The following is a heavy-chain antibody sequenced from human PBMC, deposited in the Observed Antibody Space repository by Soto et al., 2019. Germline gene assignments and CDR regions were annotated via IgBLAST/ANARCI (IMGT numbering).Heavy chain of an antibody. Sequence: SETLSPTCTVSGGSVSNSIYYWGWIRQSPGKWLEWIGSVYYRGRSYSKSSVKSRVTISVDTSKNQFSLNLNSVTASDTAVYYCVSQRTSVLTQAYFDYWGPGALVTVSS. D-gene: IGHD2-8*01. CDR1: GGSVSNSIYY. V-gene: IGHV4-39*01. CDR3: VSQRTSVLTQAYFDY. J-gene: IGHJ4*02. CDR2: VYYRGRS.